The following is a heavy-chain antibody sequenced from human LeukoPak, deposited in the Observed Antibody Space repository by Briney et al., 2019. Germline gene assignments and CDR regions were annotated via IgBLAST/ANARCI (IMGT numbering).Heavy chain of an antibody. D-gene: IGHD2-2*01. CDR1: GGSISSSTW. CDR2: IYHSGST. V-gene: IGHV4-4*02. J-gene: IGHJ5*02. Sequence: SGTLSLTCAVSGGSISSSTWWSWVRQPPGEGLEWIGEIYHSGSTNYNPSLKSRVTISVDKSKDQFSLKVNSVTAADTAVYYCARRIVAAAINWFDPWGQGTLVTVSS. CDR3: ARRIVAAAINWFDP.